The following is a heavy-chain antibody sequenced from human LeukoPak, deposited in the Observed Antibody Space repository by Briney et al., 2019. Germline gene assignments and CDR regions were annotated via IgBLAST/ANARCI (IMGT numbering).Heavy chain of an antibody. V-gene: IGHV1-2*02. J-gene: IGHJ6*02. CDR2: INPNSGGT. Sequence: ASVKVSCKASGYTFTGYYMHWVRQAPGQGLEWMGWINPNSGGTNYAQKFQGRVTMTRDTSISTAYMGLSRLRSDDTAVYYCARDRVMTTVTPDYYGMDVWGQGTTVTVSS. CDR1: GYTFTGYY. CDR3: ARDRVMTTVTPDYYGMDV. D-gene: IGHD4-17*01.